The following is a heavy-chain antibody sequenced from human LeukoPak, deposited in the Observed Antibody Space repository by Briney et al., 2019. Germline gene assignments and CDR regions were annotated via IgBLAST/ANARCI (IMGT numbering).Heavy chain of an antibody. CDR3: ARLWLERGAFDI. D-gene: IGHD1-1*01. CDR1: GGSISSYY. Sequence: SETLSLTCTVSGGSISSYYWSWIRQPPGKGLEWIGYIYYSGSTNYNPSLKSRVTISVDTSKNQFSLKLSSVTAADTAVYYCARLWLERGAFDIWGQGTMVTVSS. V-gene: IGHV4-59*08. J-gene: IGHJ3*02. CDR2: IYYSGST.